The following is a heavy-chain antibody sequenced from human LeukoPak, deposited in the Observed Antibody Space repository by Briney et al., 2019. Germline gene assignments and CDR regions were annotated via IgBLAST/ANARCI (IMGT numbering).Heavy chain of an antibody. CDR3: ARWGSSSLPVDY. J-gene: IGHJ4*02. CDR2: INSRSSYI. D-gene: IGHD6-6*01. CDR1: GFIFSNYG. V-gene: IGHV3-21*01. Sequence: GGSLRLSCAASGFIFSNYGMNWVRQAPGKGLEWVSSINSRSSYIYYADSVKGRFTISRDNSKNTLYLQMNSLRAEDTAVYYCARWGSSSLPVDYWGQGALVTVSS.